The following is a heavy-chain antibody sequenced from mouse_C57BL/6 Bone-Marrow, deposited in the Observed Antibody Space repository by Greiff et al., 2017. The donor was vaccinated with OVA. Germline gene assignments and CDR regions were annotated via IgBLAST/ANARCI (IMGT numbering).Heavy chain of an antibody. V-gene: IGHV1-42*01. CDR2: INPSTGGT. D-gene: IGHD2-3*01. J-gene: IGHJ4*01. CDR1: GYSFTGYY. CDR3: ARVDGSFDY. Sequence: VQLQQSGPELVKPGASVKISCKASGYSFTGYYMNWVKQSPEKSLEWIGEINPSTGGTTYNQKFKAKATLTVDKSSSTAYMQLKSLTSEDSAVYYCARVDGSFDYWGQGTSVTVSS.